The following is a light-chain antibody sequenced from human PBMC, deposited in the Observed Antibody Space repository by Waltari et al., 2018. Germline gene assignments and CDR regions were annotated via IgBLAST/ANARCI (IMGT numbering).Light chain of an antibody. CDR3: QQSYTSPPT. V-gene: IGKV1-39*01. CDR1: QFVSSY. J-gene: IGKJ1*01. Sequence: DIQMTQSPSSLSASIGDRVTISCRASQFVSSYLNWFQQKPGKAPKLLIYATASLQSGVPSRFRGAGAGTDFTLTISSLQPDDFATYYCQQSYTSPPTFGQGTNVEIK. CDR2: ATA.